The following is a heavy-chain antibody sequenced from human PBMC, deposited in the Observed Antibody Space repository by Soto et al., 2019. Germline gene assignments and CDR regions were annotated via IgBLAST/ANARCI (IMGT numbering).Heavy chain of an antibody. Sequence: EVQLLESGGGLLQPGGSLRLSCAASGFTLSSYAMSWVRQAPGKGLEWVSAISGSGGSTYYADSVKGRFTISRDNSKNKLYLQMNSLRAEDTAVYYCAKDRKIVATIFDYWGQGTLVTVSS. CDR2: ISGSGGST. CDR1: GFTLSSYA. CDR3: AKDRKIVATIFDY. D-gene: IGHD5-12*01. V-gene: IGHV3-23*01. J-gene: IGHJ4*02.